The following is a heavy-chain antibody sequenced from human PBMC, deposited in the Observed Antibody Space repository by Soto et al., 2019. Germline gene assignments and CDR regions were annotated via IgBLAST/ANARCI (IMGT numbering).Heavy chain of an antibody. CDR1: GGSVSSCCNY. Sequence: QPQLQESGPGLVKPSETLSLTCTVSGGSVSSCCNYWGWVRQPPGKGLEWIGSIHNSGSTSYNPSLRSRVTISVDRPKIPFSLTLTSVTAADKAVYFCARGLSSPSATGIWGQGILVTVSS. CDR2: IHNSGST. D-gene: IGHD6-6*01. J-gene: IGHJ4*02. CDR3: ARGLSSPSATGI. V-gene: IGHV4-39*01.